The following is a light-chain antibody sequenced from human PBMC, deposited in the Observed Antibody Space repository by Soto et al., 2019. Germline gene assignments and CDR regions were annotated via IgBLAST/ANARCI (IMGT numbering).Light chain of an antibody. CDR3: QVWDSGSDHVV. V-gene: IGLV3-21*04. Sequence: SYELTQPPSVSVAPGKTARITCGGTNAGSKSVHWYQQKPGQAPVLVIYSDSDRPSAIPERFSGSNSGNTATLTINRVEAGDEADYYCQVWDSGSDHVVFGGGTQLTVL. CDR1: NAGSKS. CDR2: SDS. J-gene: IGLJ3*02.